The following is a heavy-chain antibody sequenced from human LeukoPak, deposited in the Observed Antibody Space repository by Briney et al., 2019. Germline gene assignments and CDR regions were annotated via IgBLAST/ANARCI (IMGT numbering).Heavy chain of an antibody. J-gene: IGHJ3*02. Sequence: SAKVSCKASGFTFTSSAMQWVRQARGQRLEWIGWIVVGSGNTNYAQKFQERVTITRDMSTSTAYMELSSLRSEDTAVYYCAADHAACLRFEDDAFDIWGQGTMVTVSS. D-gene: IGHD5-12*01. CDR3: AADHAACLRFEDDAFDI. V-gene: IGHV1-58*02. CDR2: IVVGSGNT. CDR1: GFTFTSSA.